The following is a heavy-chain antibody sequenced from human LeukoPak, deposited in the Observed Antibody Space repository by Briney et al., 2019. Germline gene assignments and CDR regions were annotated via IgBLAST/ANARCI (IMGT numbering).Heavy chain of an antibody. CDR2: TYFRSKWYN. Sequence: ASQTLSLTCAISGDSVSSNSAAWNWIRQSPSRGLEWLRRTYFRSKWYNDYAVSVKSRITINPDTSKNQFSLHLNSVTPEDTAVYYCARTGYSSTWVPWGFDPWGQETLVTVSS. V-gene: IGHV6-1*01. J-gene: IGHJ5*02. CDR1: GDSVSSNSAA. D-gene: IGHD6-13*01. CDR3: ARTGYSSTWVPWGFDP.